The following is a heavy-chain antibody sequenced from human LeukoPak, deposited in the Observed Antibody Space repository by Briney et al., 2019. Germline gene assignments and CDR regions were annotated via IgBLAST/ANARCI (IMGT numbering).Heavy chain of an antibody. Sequence: ASARVSCKASGDIVTSYDIYGVRQATGQWLEWMGWMNPNSGNTGYAQKFQGRVTMTRNIFISTAYMELSSLRSEDTAVYYCARVEYISGYSHVYWGQGTLVTVSS. V-gene: IGHV1-8*01. CDR1: GDIVTSYD. D-gene: IGHD3-22*01. J-gene: IGHJ4*02. CDR2: MNPNSGNT. CDR3: ARVEYISGYSHVY.